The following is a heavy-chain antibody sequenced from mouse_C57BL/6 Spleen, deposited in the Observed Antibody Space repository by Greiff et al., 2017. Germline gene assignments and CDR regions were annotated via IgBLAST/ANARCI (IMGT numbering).Heavy chain of an antibody. CDR1: GFNIKDYY. Sequence: VQLQQSGAELVKPGASVKLSCTASGFNIKDYYMHWVKQRPEQGLEWIGRIDPEDGETKYDPKFHGKATITADTSSNTAYLQLSSLTSEDTAVYYCARGLLSYAMDYWGQGTSVTVSS. D-gene: IGHD1-1*01. CDR3: ARGLLSYAMDY. V-gene: IGHV14-2*01. CDR2: IDPEDGET. J-gene: IGHJ4*01.